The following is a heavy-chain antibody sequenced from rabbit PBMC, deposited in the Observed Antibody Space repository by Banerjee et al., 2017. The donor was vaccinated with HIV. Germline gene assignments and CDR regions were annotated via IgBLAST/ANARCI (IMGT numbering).Heavy chain of an antibody. J-gene: IGHJ4*01. Sequence: QSLEESGGGLVQPGASLTLTCTASGFIFSDNYYINWVRQAPGKGLEWIACMIIGGGGTTYFANWAKGRFTISRTSSTTVALQMTSLTAADTATYFCARDLAGVIGWNFDLWVPGTLVTVS. D-gene: IGHD4-1*01. CDR2: MIIGGGGTT. V-gene: IGHV1S40*01. CDR1: GFIFSDNYY. CDR3: ARDLAGVIGWNFDL.